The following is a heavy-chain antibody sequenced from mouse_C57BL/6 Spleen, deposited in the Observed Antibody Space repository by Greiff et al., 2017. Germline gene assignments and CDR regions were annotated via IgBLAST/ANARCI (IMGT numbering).Heavy chain of an antibody. V-gene: IGHV1-64*01. J-gene: IGHJ2*01. D-gene: IGHD4-1*01. CDR3: AREGELTGYYFDY. Sequence: QVQLQQPGAELVKPGASVKLSCKASGYTFTSYWMHWVKQRPGQGLEWIGMIHPNSGSTNYNEKFKSKATLTVDKSSSTAYMQLSSLTSEDSAVYYCAREGELTGYYFDYWGQGTTLTVSS. CDR1: GYTFTSYW. CDR2: IHPNSGST.